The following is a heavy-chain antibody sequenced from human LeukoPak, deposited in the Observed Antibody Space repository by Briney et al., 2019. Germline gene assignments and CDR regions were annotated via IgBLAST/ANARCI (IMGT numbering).Heavy chain of an antibody. CDR2: ISHSGST. CDR3: ARGGSCSSSTCYAILGFDL. J-gene: IGHJ5*02. D-gene: IGHD2-2*01. CDR1: GGSFSGYF. Sequence: PSETLSLTCAVYGGSFSGYFWSWIRQPPGKGLEWIGEISHSGSTNYNPSLKSRVTISIDTSKNQFSLKLSSVTAADTAVYYCARGGSCSSSTCYAILGFDLWGQGTLVTVSS. V-gene: IGHV4-34*01.